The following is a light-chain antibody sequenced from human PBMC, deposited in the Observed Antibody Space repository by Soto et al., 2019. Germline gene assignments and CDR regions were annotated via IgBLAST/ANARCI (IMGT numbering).Light chain of an antibody. CDR2: EAS. CDR1: SSDVGRYNY. CDR3: TSYTSSTTWV. Sequence: QSALTQPACVSRSPGQSTTISWTGTSSDVGRYNYVYWYQQHPGKAPKLMIYEASNRPSGVSNRFSASKSGNTASLTISGLQAEDEADYYCTSYTSSTTWVFGGGTKLTVL. V-gene: IGLV2-14*01. J-gene: IGLJ3*02.